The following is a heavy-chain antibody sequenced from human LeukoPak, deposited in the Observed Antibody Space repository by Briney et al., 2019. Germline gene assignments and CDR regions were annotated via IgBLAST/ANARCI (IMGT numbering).Heavy chain of an antibody. CDR1: GFAFSSYN. CDR2: ISTTSTYI. D-gene: IGHD2-2*01. CDR3: ARAGTCSSTSCDGGIEY. V-gene: IGHV3-21*06. Sequence: GGSLRLSCAASGFAFSSYNMKWVRQAPGKGLEWVSFISTTSTYIYYADLVKGRFTVSRDNSKNLLYLQMDSLRVEDTAVYYCARAGTCSSTSCDGGIEYWGQGTLVTVSS. J-gene: IGHJ4*02.